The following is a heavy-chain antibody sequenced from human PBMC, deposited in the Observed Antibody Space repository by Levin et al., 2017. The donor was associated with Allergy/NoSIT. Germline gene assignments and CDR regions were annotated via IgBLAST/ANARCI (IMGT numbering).Heavy chain of an antibody. J-gene: IGHJ6*02. CDR3: ARDYHLITFGGINAEDGMDV. CDR2: IRTYNGNA. D-gene: IGHD3-16*01. V-gene: IGHV1-18*01. CDR1: GYSFTSYG. Sequence: AASVKVSCNASGYSFTSYGISWVRQAPGQGLEWMGWIRTYNGNANYAQNLQGRVTMTTDTSTSTAYLELRSLRSDDTAGYSCARDYHLITFGGINAEDGMDVWGQGTTVTVSS.